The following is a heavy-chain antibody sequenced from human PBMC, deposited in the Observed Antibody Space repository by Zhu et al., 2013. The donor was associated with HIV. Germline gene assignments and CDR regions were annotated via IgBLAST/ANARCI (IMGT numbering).Heavy chain of an antibody. CDR3: AREPQVVVTATAYYYGMDV. Sequence: QVQLVQSGAEVKKPGASVKVSCKASGYTFTSYYMHWVRQAPGQGLEWMGIINPSGGSTSYAQKFQGRVTMTRDTSTSTVYMELSSLRSEDTAVYYCAREPQVVVTATAYYYGMDVVGPRDHGHRLL. V-gene: IGHV1-46*01. J-gene: IGHJ6*02. CDR2: INPSGGST. D-gene: IGHD2-21*02. CDR1: GYTFTSYY.